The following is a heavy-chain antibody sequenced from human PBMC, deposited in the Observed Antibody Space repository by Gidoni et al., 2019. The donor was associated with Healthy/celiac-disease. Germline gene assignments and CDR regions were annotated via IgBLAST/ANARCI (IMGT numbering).Heavy chain of an antibody. Sequence: QVQLQESGPGLVKPSETLSLTCPVSGGSVSRGSYYWSWIRQPPGKGLEWIGYIYYSGSTNYNPSLKSRVTISVDTSKNQFSLKLSSVTAADTAVYYCARRGYYDFWSGYDYWGQGTLVTVSS. D-gene: IGHD3-3*01. CDR2: IYYSGST. CDR1: GGSVSRGSYY. V-gene: IGHV4-61*01. CDR3: ARRGYYDFWSGYDY. J-gene: IGHJ4*02.